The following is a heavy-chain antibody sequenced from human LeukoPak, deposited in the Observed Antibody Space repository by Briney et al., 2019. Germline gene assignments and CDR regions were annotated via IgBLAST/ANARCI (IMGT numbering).Heavy chain of an antibody. CDR2: IYYSGST. V-gene: IGHV4-59*12. CDR1: GGSISSYY. D-gene: IGHD6-6*01. CDR3: ARMYSSSSGRRAFDI. J-gene: IGHJ3*02. Sequence: SETLSLTCTVSGGSISSYYWSWIRQPPGKGLEWIGYIYYSGSTNYNPSLKSRVTISVDRSKNQFSLKLSSVTAADTAVYYCARMYSSSSGRRAFDIWGQGTMVTVSS.